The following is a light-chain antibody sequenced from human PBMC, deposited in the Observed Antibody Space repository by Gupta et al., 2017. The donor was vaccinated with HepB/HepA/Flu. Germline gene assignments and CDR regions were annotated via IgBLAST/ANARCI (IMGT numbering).Light chain of an antibody. CDR2: GEN. Sequence: SSELTQDPAVSVALGQTVRILCHGDSLRNYYASWYQQKPGQTPVLVIYGENNRPSGIPDRFSGSTSGNTASLTITGAQAEDEADYYCKSRDSSANHLVFGGGTRLTVL. J-gene: IGLJ3*02. CDR3: KSRDSSANHLV. CDR1: SLRNYY. V-gene: IGLV3-19*01.